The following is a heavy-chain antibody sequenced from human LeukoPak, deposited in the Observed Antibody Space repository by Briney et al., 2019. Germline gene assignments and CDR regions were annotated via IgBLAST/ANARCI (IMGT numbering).Heavy chain of an antibody. CDR1: GYTLTELS. V-gene: IGHV1-24*01. CDR2: FDPEDGET. Sequence: GSVKVSCKVSGYTLTELSMHWVRQAPGKGLEWMGGFDPEDGETIYAQKFQGRVTMTEDTSTDTAYMELSSLRSEDTAVYYCATIDYYDSSGGGFDPWGQGTLVTVSS. D-gene: IGHD3-22*01. CDR3: ATIDYYDSSGGGFDP. J-gene: IGHJ5*02.